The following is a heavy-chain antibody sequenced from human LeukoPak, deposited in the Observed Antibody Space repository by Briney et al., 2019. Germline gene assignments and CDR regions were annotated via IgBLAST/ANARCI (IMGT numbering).Heavy chain of an antibody. CDR3: TRWARYCSEGSCYSWFDL. J-gene: IGHJ5*02. D-gene: IGHD2-15*01. CDR1: GFIFSSYW. Sequence: PGGSLRLSCAASGFIFSSYWMSWVRQAPGKGLERVAQMKGSEEYYVDSVKGRFTISRDNAKNSLYLQMNSLRVDDTAVYYCTRWARYCSEGSCYSWFDLWGQGTLVTVST. CDR2: MKGSEE. V-gene: IGHV3-7*01.